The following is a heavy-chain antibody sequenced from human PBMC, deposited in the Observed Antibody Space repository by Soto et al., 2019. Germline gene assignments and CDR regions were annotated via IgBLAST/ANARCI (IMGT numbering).Heavy chain of an antibody. CDR1: GYTFTGYY. V-gene: IGHV1-2*04. D-gene: IGHD5-18*01. J-gene: IGHJ6*02. Sequence: XSVKVSCKASGYTFTGYYLHWVRQAPGQGLEWMGWINPSSGGANIAQKFQGWVTMTRDTSIDTAYMELTRLGSDGTAVYYCARDAAMGDYYHYGMDVWGQGTPVTVSS. CDR3: ARDAAMGDYYHYGMDV. CDR2: INPSSGGA.